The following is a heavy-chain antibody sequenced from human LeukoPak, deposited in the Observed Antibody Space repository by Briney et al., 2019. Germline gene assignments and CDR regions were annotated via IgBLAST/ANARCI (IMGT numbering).Heavy chain of an antibody. Sequence: GGSLRLSCAASGFTLSSYGMHWVRQAPGKGLEWVALISFDGGNKYYEDSVKGRFTISRDNSKNTLYLQMNSLRAEDTAVYYCAKDAGSCGGNSDYWGQGALVTVSS. CDR3: AKDAGSCGGNSDY. CDR1: GFTLSSYG. D-gene: IGHD4-23*01. V-gene: IGHV3-30*18. CDR2: ISFDGGNK. J-gene: IGHJ4*02.